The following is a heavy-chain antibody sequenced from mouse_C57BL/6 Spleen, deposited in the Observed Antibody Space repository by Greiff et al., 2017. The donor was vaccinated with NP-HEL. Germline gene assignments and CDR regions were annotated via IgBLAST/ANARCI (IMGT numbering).Heavy chain of an antibody. CDR2: IRSKSNNYAT. CDR3: VRQDVAWYFDV. CDR1: GFSFNTYA. Sequence: EVQRVESGGGLVQPKGSLKLSCAASGFSFNTYAMNWVRQAPGKGLEWVARIRSKSNNYATYYADSVKDRFTISRDDSESMLYLQMNNLKTEDTAMYYCVRQDVAWYFDVWGTGTTVTVSS. V-gene: IGHV10-1*01. J-gene: IGHJ1*03.